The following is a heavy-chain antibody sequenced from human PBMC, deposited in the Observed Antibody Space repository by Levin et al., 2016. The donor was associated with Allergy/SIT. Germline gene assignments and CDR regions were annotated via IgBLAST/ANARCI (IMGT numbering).Heavy chain of an antibody. V-gene: IGHV1-18*04. J-gene: IGHJ4*02. D-gene: IGHD4-17*01. Sequence: ASVKVSCKASGYTFSDYYMHWVRQAPGQGLEWMAWINPNNGNTNYAQKFQGRVTMTTDTSTRTAYMELRSLRSDDTAVYYCARGGMTTAGYWGQGTLVTVSS. CDR2: INPNNGNT. CDR3: ARGGMTTAGY. CDR1: GYTFSDYY.